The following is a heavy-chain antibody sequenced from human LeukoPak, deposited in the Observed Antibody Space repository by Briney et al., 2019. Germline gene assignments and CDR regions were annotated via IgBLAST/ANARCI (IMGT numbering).Heavy chain of an antibody. CDR3: AKTYYYDSSGPHYFDY. J-gene: IGHJ4*02. Sequence: GGSLRLSCAAPGFTFSSYGMHWVRQAPGKGLEWVAVIWYDGSNKYYADSVKGRFTISRDNSKNTLYLQMNSLRAEDTAVYYCAKTYYYDSSGPHYFDYWGQGTLVTVSS. V-gene: IGHV3-33*06. CDR1: GFTFSSYG. D-gene: IGHD3-22*01. CDR2: IWYDGSNK.